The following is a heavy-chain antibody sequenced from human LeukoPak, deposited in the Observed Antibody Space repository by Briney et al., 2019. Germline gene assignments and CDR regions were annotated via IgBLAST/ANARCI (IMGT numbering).Heavy chain of an antibody. CDR3: ARGLNNYYDSSGYYFVPVFDP. CDR2: INPNSGGT. V-gene: IGHV1-2*02. Sequence: ASVKVSCKASGYTFTGYYMHWVRQAPGQGLEWMGWINPNSGGTNYAQKFQGRVTMTRDTSISTAYVELSRLRSDDTAVYYCARGLNNYYDSSGYYFVPVFDPWGQGTLVTVSS. D-gene: IGHD3-22*01. J-gene: IGHJ5*02. CDR1: GYTFTGYY.